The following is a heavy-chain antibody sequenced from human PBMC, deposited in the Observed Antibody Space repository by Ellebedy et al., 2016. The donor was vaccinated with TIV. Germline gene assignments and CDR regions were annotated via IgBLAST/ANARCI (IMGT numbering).Heavy chain of an antibody. CDR3: ASRIVRTY. CDR2: ISGSGAST. D-gene: IGHD1-26*01. J-gene: IGHJ4*02. CDR1: GFTFSNYA. V-gene: IGHV3-23*01. Sequence: PGGSLRLSCAASGFTFSNYAMIRVRQAPGKGLEWVSSISGSGASTYYADSVKGRLTISRDNSKNTLYLQMSRLRAEDTAVYFCASRIVRTYWGQGTLVTVSS.